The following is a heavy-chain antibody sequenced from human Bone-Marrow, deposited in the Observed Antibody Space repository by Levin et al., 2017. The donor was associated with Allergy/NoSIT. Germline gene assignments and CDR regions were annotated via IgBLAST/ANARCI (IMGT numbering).Heavy chain of an antibody. CDR2: INPNSGGT. J-gene: IGHJ2*01. CDR1: GYTFTGYY. CDR3: ARGLWDSSGWYDWYFDL. Sequence: ASVKVSCKASGYTFTGYYMHWVRQAPGQGLEWMGWINPNSGGTNYAQKFQGRVTMTRDTSISTAYMELSRLRSDDTAVYYCARGLWDSSGWYDWYFDLWGRGTLVTVSS. V-gene: IGHV1-2*02. D-gene: IGHD6-19*01.